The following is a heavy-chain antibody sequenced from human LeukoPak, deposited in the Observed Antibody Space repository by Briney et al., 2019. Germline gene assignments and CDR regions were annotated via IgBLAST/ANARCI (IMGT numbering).Heavy chain of an antibody. Sequence: PGGSLRLSCAASGCTFSSSWLHWVRQAPGKGLVWVSRINGDGSSTTYADPVKGRFTTSRDNAKNTLYLQMNSLRAEDTAVYYCARVQYYGSGSYYNWFDPWGQGTLVTVSS. D-gene: IGHD3-10*01. V-gene: IGHV3-74*01. J-gene: IGHJ5*02. CDR2: INGDGSST. CDR3: ARVQYYGSGSYYNWFDP. CDR1: GCTFSSSW.